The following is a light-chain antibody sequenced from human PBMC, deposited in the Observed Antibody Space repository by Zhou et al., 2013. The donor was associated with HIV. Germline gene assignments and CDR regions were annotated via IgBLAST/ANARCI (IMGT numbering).Light chain of an antibody. CDR3: QEYGSSVT. CDR1: QTVRSNY. CDR2: GAS. Sequence: EIVLTQSPGTLSLSPGERATLSCRASQTVRSNYLAWYQQRSGQAPRLLIYGASIRATAIPARFSGSGSGTDFALTISRLEPEDFAVYYCQEYGSSVTFGGGTRVEIK. V-gene: IGKV3-20*01. J-gene: IGKJ4*01.